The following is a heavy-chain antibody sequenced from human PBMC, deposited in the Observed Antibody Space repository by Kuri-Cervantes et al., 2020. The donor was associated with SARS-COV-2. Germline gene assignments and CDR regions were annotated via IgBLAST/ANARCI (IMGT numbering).Heavy chain of an antibody. V-gene: IGHV3-21*01. CDR3: ARDFAGGDRGSSSSFSYYYGMDV. CDR2: ISSSSSYI. Sequence: LTCAASGFTFSSYSMNWVRQAPGKGLEWVSSISSSSSYIYYADSVKGRFTISRDNAKNSLYLQMNSLRAEDTAVYYCARDFAGGDRGSSSSFSYYYGMDVWGQGTTVTGYS. CDR1: GFTFSSYS. D-gene: IGHD6-6*01. J-gene: IGHJ6*01.